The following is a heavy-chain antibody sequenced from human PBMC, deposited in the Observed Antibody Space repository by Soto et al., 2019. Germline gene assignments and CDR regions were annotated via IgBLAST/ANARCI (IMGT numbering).Heavy chain of an antibody. CDR2: IIPIFGTA. V-gene: IGHV1-69*01. CDR1: GGTFSSYA. J-gene: IGHJ5*02. Sequence: QVQLVQSGAEVKKPGSSVKVSCKASGGTFSSYAISWVRQAPGQGLEWMGGIIPIFGTANYAQKFQRRVTITADESTSTAYMELSSLRSEDTAVYYCARMICRNYDFWSGWFDPWGQGTLVTVSS. D-gene: IGHD3-3*01. CDR3: ARMICRNYDFWSGWFDP.